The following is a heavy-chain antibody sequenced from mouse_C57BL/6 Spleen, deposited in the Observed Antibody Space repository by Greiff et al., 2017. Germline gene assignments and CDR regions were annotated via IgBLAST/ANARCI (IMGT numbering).Heavy chain of an antibody. CDR3: ARSTPDFDF. D-gene: IGHD2-1*01. Sequence: EVHLVESGGGLVKPGGSLKLSCAASGFTFSSYAMSWVRQTPEKRLEWVATLSDGGSYSYYPDNVKGRFTISRDNAKNNLYLQMSHLKSEDTAMYYCARSTPDFDFWGTGTTVTVSS. CDR1: GFTFSSYA. V-gene: IGHV5-4*01. CDR2: LSDGGSYS. J-gene: IGHJ1*03.